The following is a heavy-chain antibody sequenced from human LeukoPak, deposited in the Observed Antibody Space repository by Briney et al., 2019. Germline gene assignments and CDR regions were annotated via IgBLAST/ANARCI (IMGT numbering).Heavy chain of an antibody. CDR2: IRYDGSNK. Sequence: PGGSLRLSCAASGFTFSTYGHWVRQAPGKGLEWVAFIRYDGSNKYYADSVKGRFTISRDNAKNSLYLQMNSLRAEDTAVYYCARDRGFEMGLFDYWGQGTLVTVSS. D-gene: IGHD3-10*01. J-gene: IGHJ4*02. CDR1: GFTFSTYG. CDR3: ARDRGFEMGLFDY. V-gene: IGHV3-30*02.